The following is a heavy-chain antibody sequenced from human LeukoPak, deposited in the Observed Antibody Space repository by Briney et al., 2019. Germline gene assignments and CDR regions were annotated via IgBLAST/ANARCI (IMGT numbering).Heavy chain of an antibody. CDR3: ARDNAYSSSSSWFDS. CDR1: GYSFTSYG. J-gene: IGHJ5*01. CDR2: ISAYNGNT. D-gene: IGHD6-6*01. V-gene: IGHV1-18*01. Sequence: ASVKVSCKASGYSFTSYGISWVRQALGQGLEWMAWISAYNGNTNFAQRLQGRVTMTTDTSTSTAYMELRSLRSDDTAVYFCARDNAYSSSSSWFDSWGQGTLVTVSS.